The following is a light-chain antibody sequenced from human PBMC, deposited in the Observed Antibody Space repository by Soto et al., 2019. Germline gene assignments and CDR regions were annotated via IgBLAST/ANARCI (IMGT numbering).Light chain of an antibody. J-gene: IGKJ5*01. Sequence: EIVLTQSPATLSASPGERATLSCRASQSVRSNLGWYQQKPGQAPRLLIYGASTRATGIPARFSGSGSGTEFTLTVSSLQSEDFAVYYCQHYNNWPITFGQGTRLEIK. CDR2: GAS. CDR1: QSVRSN. CDR3: QHYNNWPIT. V-gene: IGKV3-15*01.